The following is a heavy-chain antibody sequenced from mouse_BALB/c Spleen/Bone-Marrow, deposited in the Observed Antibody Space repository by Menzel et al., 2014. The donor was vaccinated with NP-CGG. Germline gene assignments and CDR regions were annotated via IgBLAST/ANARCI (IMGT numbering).Heavy chain of an antibody. CDR3: ARDRGGNYGYAMDY. CDR2: IWPGGGT. Sequence: VKPVESGPGLVAPSQSLSISCTVSGFSLTSYGVHWVRQSPGKGLEWLGVIWPGGGTNYNSALMSSLTIRKDNSKTQVFLKMNSLQTDDTAIYYCARDRGGNYGYAMDYWGQGTSVTVSS. V-gene: IGHV2-9*02. D-gene: IGHD2-1*01. CDR1: GFSLTSYG. J-gene: IGHJ4*01.